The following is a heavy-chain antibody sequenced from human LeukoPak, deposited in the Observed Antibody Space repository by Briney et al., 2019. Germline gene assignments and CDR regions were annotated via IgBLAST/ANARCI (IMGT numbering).Heavy chain of an antibody. CDR3: ARSKMLLREGFDY. D-gene: IGHD3-16*01. CDR2: IKYNGYT. V-gene: IGHV4-59*01. Sequence: KPSETLSLTCTVSGGSINNDYWSWIRQPPGKGLEWLGYIKYNGYTNYNPSLKSRVTMSIDASKKQFSLKLSFVTAADTAVYYCARSKMLLREGFDYWGQGTLVTVSS. J-gene: IGHJ4*02. CDR1: GGSINNDY.